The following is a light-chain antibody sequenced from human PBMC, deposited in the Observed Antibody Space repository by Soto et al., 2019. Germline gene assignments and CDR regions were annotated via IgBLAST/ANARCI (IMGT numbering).Light chain of an antibody. J-gene: IGKJ1*01. CDR2: WAS. CDR3: QQYYSSWT. Sequence: DIVMTQSPDSLAVSLGERATINCKSSQSVLYSSNNKNYLAWYQQKPGQPPKLLIYWASTRESGVPDRFTGSGSGTDFTLTISSLQAEDVAVYYGQQYYSSWTFGHGTKVEIK. V-gene: IGKV4-1*01. CDR1: QSVLYSSNNKNY.